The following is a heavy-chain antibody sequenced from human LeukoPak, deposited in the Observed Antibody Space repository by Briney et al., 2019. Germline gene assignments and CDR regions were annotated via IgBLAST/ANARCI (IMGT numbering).Heavy chain of an antibody. J-gene: IGHJ5*02. D-gene: IGHD6-13*01. CDR2: ISYDGSNK. V-gene: IGHV3-30-3*01. Sequence: GRSLRLSCAASGFTFSSYAMHWVRQAPGKGLEWVAVISYDGSNKYYADSVKGRFTISRDNSKNTLYLQMNSLRAEDTAVYYCAGGGSSSWYSSWFDPWGQGTLVTVPS. CDR1: GFTFSSYA. CDR3: AGGGSSSWYSSWFDP.